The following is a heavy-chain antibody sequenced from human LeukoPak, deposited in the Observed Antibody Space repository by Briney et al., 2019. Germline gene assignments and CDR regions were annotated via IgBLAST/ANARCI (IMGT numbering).Heavy chain of an antibody. CDR3: AKGQAYSSSFSWFDP. V-gene: IGHV3-30*02. D-gene: IGHD6-13*01. CDR1: GFTFSSYG. CDR2: IRYDGSNK. J-gene: IGHJ5*02. Sequence: GSLRLSCAASGFTFSSYGMHWVRQAPGKGLEWVAFIRYDGSNKYYADSVKGRFTISRDNSKNTLYLQMNSLRAEDTAVYYCAKGQAYSSSFSWFDPWGQGTLVTVSS.